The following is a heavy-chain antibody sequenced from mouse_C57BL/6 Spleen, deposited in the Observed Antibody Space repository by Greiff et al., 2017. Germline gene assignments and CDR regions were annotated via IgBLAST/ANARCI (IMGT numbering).Heavy chain of an antibody. CDR3: ASYYGSSFFDY. Sequence: QVQLQQSGAELARPGASVKLSCKASGYTFTSYGISWVKQRTGQGLEWIGEIYPRSGNTYYNEKFKGKDTLTADKSSSTAYMELRSLTSEDSAVYFCASYYGSSFFDYWGQGTTLTVSS. V-gene: IGHV1-81*01. D-gene: IGHD1-1*01. J-gene: IGHJ2*01. CDR1: GYTFTSYG. CDR2: IYPRSGNT.